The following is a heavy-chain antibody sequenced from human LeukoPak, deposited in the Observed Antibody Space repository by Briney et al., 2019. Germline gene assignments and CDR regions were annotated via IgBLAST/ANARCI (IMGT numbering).Heavy chain of an antibody. D-gene: IGHD3-9*01. CDR1: GFTFSSYS. J-gene: IGHJ4*02. CDR3: ARVGVYYDILGGFDY. Sequence: PGGSLRLSCAASGFTFSSYSMNWVRQAPGKGLEWVSSISSTSNYIYYADAVKGRFTISRDNAKNSLYLQMNSLRVEDTAVYYCARVGVYYDILGGFDYWGQGTLVTVSS. V-gene: IGHV3-21*01. CDR2: ISSTSNYI.